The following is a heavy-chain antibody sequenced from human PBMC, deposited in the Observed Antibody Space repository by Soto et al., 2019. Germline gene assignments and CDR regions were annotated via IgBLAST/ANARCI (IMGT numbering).Heavy chain of an antibody. Sequence: SVKVSCKASGGTFSSYAISWVRQAPGQGLEWMGGIIPIFGTANYAQKFQGRVTITADESTSTAYMELSSLRSEDTAVYYCASSPNYDFWSGYLYYWGQGTLVTVSS. CDR3: ASSPNYDFWSGYLYY. J-gene: IGHJ4*02. CDR1: GGTFSSYA. V-gene: IGHV1-69*13. CDR2: IIPIFGTA. D-gene: IGHD3-3*01.